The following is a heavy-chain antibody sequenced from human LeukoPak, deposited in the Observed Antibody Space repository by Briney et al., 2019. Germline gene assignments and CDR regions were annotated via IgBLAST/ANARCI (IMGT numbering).Heavy chain of an antibody. Sequence: SVKVSCKASGGTFSSYAISWVRQAPGQGLEWMGGIIPIFGTANYAQKFQGRVTITADESTSTAYMELSSLRSEDTAVYYCAREGMVRGVITNNYYYYMDVWGKGTTVTISS. J-gene: IGHJ6*03. CDR1: GGTFSSYA. CDR3: AREGMVRGVITNNYYYYMDV. D-gene: IGHD3-10*01. CDR2: IIPIFGTA. V-gene: IGHV1-69*13.